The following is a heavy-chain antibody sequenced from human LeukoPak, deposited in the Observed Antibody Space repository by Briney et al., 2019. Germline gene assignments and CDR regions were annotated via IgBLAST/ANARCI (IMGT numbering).Heavy chain of an antibody. V-gene: IGHV3-23*01. D-gene: IGHD2-15*01. CDR1: GFPFSSHA. J-gene: IGHJ5*02. CDR3: VREAGYCAPVCVKTNWFDP. Sequence: GGSLRLSCAASGFPFSSHAMSWVRQPPGKGLEWVAAISNGKTYYADFVRGRFAISRDDSTNTVYLHMNSLRDEDTTLYHCVREAGYCAPVCVKTNWFDPWGQGTLVTVSS. CDR2: ISNGKT.